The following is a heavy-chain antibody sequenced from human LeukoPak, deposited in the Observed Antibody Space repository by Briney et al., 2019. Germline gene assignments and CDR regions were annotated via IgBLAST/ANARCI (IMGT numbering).Heavy chain of an antibody. CDR2: IKKDGSER. CDR1: GFSFRSYW. Sequence: GGSLRLSCAASGFSFRSYWMSWVRRAPGKGLERVADIKKDGSERYYVDSVKGRFTISRDNAKNSLFLQMNSLRAEDTAVYYCAKDPHPYYDILTGYYLDYWGQGTLVTVSS. V-gene: IGHV3-7*01. D-gene: IGHD3-9*01. J-gene: IGHJ4*02. CDR3: AKDPHPYYDILTGYYLDY.